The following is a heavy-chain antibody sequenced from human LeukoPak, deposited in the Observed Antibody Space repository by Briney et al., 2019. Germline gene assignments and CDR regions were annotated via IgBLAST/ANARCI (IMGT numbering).Heavy chain of an antibody. V-gene: IGHV3-48*01. CDR2: ISSSGSTI. D-gene: IGHD2-2*02. Sequence: PGRSLRLSCAASGFTFSSYSMNWVRQALGKGLEWVSYISSSGSTIYYADSVKGRFTISRDNAKNSLYLQMNSLRAEDTAVYYCAREPAAIYYYYGMDVWGQGTTVTVSS. CDR1: GFTFSSYS. CDR3: AREPAAIYYYYGMDV. J-gene: IGHJ6*02.